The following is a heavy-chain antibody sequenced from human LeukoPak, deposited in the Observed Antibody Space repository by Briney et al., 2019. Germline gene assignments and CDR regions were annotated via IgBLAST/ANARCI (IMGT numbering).Heavy chain of an antibody. D-gene: IGHD2-2*01. CDR1: GFTFSRYA. CDR2: IWYGGSNK. Sequence: PGRSLRLSCAASGFTFSRYAMHWVRQAPGKGLEWVAVIWYGGSNKYYSDSVKGRFTISRDNSMDTLYLEMNSLRAEDTAVYYCTRVPAFVYAFDIWGQGTMVTVSS. J-gene: IGHJ3*02. V-gene: IGHV3-33*01. CDR3: TRVPAFVYAFDI.